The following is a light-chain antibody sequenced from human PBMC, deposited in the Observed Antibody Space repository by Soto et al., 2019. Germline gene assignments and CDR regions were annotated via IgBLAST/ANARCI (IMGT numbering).Light chain of an antibody. CDR2: DVT. Sequence: QSVLTQPASVSGSPGQSITISCTGTSSDVGGYNYVSWYQQHPGKPPKLMIYDVTNRPSGASDRFSGSKSGNTASLTISGLQAEDEADYYCSSYTASSTWVFGGGTKLTVL. V-gene: IGLV2-14*01. CDR3: SSYTASSTWV. CDR1: SSDVGGYNY. J-gene: IGLJ3*02.